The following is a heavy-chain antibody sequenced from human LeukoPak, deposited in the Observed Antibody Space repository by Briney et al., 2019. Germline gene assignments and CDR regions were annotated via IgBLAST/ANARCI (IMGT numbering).Heavy chain of an antibody. CDR3: ARAGRRRWLQLQRPETFDY. CDR1: GYSISSGYY. CDR2: IYHGGST. V-gene: IGHV4-38-2*02. J-gene: IGHJ4*02. Sequence: SETLSLTCTVSGYSISSGYYWGWIRQPPGKGLEWIGSIYHGGSTYYNPSLKSRVTISVDTSKNQFSLKLSSVTAADTAVYFCARAGRRRWLQLQRPETFDYWGQGTLVTVSS. D-gene: IGHD5-24*01.